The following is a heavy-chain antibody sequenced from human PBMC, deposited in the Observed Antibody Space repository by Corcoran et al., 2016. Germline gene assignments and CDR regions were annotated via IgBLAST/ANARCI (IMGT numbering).Heavy chain of an antibody. D-gene: IGHD6-13*01. CDR3: AGADTPGYSSSLDY. V-gene: IGHV1-18*01. J-gene: IGHJ4*02. Sequence: QVQLVQSGAEVKKPGASVKVSCKASGYTFTSYGNSWVRQAPGQALEGKGWISAYNGNTNYEQQRQGRVTKNTDTSTSTAYMELRGLKSDDRAVYYCAGADTPGYSSSLDYWGQGTLVTVSS. CDR2: ISAYNGNT. CDR1: GYTFTSYG.